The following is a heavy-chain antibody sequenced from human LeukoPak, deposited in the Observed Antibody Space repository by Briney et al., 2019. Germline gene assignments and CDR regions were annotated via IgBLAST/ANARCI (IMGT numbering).Heavy chain of an antibody. CDR2: IKQDGSEK. J-gene: IGHJ4*02. CDR3: ARDVLDYYDSSGYYLSSYFDY. D-gene: IGHD3-22*01. Sequence: PGGSLRLSCAASGFTFSDYYISWIRQAPGKGLEWVANIKQDGSEKYYVDSVKGRFTISRDNAKNSLYLQMNSLRADDTAVYYCARDVLDYYDSSGYYLSSYFDYWGQGTLVTVSS. CDR1: GFTFSDYY. V-gene: IGHV3-7*01.